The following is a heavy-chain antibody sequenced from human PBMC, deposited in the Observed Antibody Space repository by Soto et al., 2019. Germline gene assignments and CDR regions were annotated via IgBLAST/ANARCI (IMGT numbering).Heavy chain of an antibody. CDR3: PRDLGGQIVDY. Sequence: QVQLVQSGAEVKKPGASVKVSCKASGYTFTSYGISWVRQAPGQGLEWMGWISGYNGNTKYAQKLPGRATMTTATSTSTAYMELRSLRSDDTAVYYCPRDLGGQIVDYWGQGTLVTVSS. CDR2: ISGYNGNT. J-gene: IGHJ4*02. CDR1: GYTFTSYG. D-gene: IGHD3-22*01. V-gene: IGHV1-18*01.